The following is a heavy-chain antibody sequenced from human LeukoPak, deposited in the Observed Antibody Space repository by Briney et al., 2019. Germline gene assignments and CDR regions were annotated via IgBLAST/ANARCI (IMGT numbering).Heavy chain of an antibody. CDR2: IYTSGST. D-gene: IGHD1-1*01. V-gene: IGHV4-4*07. CDR1: GGSISSYY. J-gene: IGHJ6*03. CDR3: ARDASRLVRGYYYYYMDV. Sequence: SETLSLTCTVSGGSISSYYWSWIRQPAGKGLEWIGRIYTSGSTNYNPSLKSRVTISVDTSKNQFSLKLSAVTAADTAVYYCARDASRLVRGYYYYYMDVWGKGTTVTISS.